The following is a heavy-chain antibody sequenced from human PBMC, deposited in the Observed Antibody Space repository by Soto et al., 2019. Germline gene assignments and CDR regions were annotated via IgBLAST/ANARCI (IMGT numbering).Heavy chain of an antibody. D-gene: IGHD5-12*01. J-gene: IGHJ6*02. CDR2: ISAYNGNT. Sequence: GASVKVSCKASGYTFTSYGISWVRQAPGQGLEWMGWISAYNGNTNYAQKLQGRVTMTTDTSTSTAYMELRSLRSDDTAVHYCAREGLSGYSGYDLFGYYYYYGMDVWGQGTTVTVSS. V-gene: IGHV1-18*01. CDR1: GYTFTSYG. CDR3: AREGLSGYSGYDLFGYYYYYGMDV.